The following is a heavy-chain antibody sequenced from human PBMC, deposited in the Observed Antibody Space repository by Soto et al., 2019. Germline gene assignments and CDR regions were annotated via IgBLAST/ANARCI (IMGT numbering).Heavy chain of an antibody. CDR1: GFTFSDYY. CDR3: ARGRGAAADYFDF. V-gene: IGHV3-11*05. CDR2: ISSSTSHT. Sequence: QVQLVESGGGLVKPGGSLRLSCAVSGFTFSDYYMTWISQAPGKGLEWVSYISSSTSHTNYADSVKGRFTISRDNAKNSLFLQMNRLRAEDTAVYYCARGRGAAADYFDFWGQGTLVTVSS. J-gene: IGHJ4*02. D-gene: IGHD6-13*01.